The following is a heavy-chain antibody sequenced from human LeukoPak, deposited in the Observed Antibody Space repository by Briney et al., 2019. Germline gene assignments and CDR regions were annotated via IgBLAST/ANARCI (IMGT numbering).Heavy chain of an antibody. Sequence: GGSLRLSCAASGFTFSSYGMHWVRQAPGKGLEWVAVISYDGSNKYYADPVKGRFTISRDNSKNTLYLQMNSLRAEDTAVYYCAKTLQDPGYGVFDYWGQGTLVTVSS. V-gene: IGHV3-30*18. J-gene: IGHJ4*02. CDR3: AKTLQDPGYGVFDY. CDR2: ISYDGSNK. D-gene: IGHD5-12*01. CDR1: GFTFSSYG.